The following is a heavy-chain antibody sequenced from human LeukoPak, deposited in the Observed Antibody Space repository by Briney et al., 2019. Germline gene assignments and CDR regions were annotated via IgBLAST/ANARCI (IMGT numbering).Heavy chain of an antibody. CDR3: ARELGGGSNYPLDY. CDR2: VYINGQT. V-gene: IGHV4-4*07. Sequence: SETLSLTCSVSGGSVSGYSWSWIRQAAGQGLQWLGRVYINGQTNYDPSLESRVTMSVDTSKNQFSLKLRSVTAADTAVYYCARELGGGSNYPLDYWAQEPRVPVP. J-gene: IGHJ4*02. D-gene: IGHD1-26*01. CDR1: GGSVSGYS.